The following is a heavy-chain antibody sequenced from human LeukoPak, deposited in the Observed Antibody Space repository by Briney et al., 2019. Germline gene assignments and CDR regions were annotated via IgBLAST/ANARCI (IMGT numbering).Heavy chain of an antibody. CDR2: ISSSSSTI. V-gene: IGHV3-48*01. D-gene: IGHD3-16*02. CDR1: GFTFSSYS. Sequence: GGSLRLSCAASGFTFSSYSMNWVRQAPGKGLEWVSYISSSSSTIYYAGSVKGRYTISRDNAKNSLYLQMNSLRAEDTAVYYCAGGSYDYVWGSYRWKYWGQGTLVTVSS. CDR3: AGGSYDYVWGSYRWKY. J-gene: IGHJ4*02.